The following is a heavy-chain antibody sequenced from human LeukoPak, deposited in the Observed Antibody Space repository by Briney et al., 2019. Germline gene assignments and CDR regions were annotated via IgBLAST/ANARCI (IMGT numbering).Heavy chain of an antibody. CDR1: GGSISSYY. D-gene: IGHD3-22*01. CDR2: IYYSGST. Sequence: SETLSLTCTVSGGSISSYYWSWIRQPPGKGLEWIGYIYYSGSTNYNPSLKSRVTISVDTSKNQFSLKLSSVTAADTAVYYCARETYYHDSSGYFLFDYWGQGTLVTVSS. J-gene: IGHJ4*02. V-gene: IGHV4-59*01. CDR3: ARETYYHDSSGYFLFDY.